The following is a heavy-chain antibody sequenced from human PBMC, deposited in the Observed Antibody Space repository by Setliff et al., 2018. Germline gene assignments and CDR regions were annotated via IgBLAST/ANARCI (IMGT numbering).Heavy chain of an antibody. J-gene: IGHJ6*03. Sequence: SVKVSCKASGYTFTNYYIHWVRQAPGQGLEWMGGTIPMFGTTEYAQKFQGRLTIITDESTNTAYMELSSLRTEDTAVYYCAREGVDTRSSTDYRYYMDVWGKGTTVTVSS. CDR3: AREGVDTRSSTDYRYYMDV. CDR2: TIPMFGTT. V-gene: IGHV1-69*05. D-gene: IGHD5-18*01. CDR1: GYTFTNYY.